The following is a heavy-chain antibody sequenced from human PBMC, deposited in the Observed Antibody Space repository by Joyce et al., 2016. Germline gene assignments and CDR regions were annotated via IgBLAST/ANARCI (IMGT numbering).Heavy chain of an antibody. J-gene: IGHJ4*02. CDR2: VNTSGAT. Sequence: QVQLQQWGAGLLKPSETLSLTCGVNGGPFRGFLWTCVRQPPGEGVQWIGDVNTSGATNYNPSLKSRVTISVDTSKNQFSLTLTSITAADTAMYYCARSQWLAPLMYWGQGSLVAVSS. CDR1: GGPFRGFL. D-gene: IGHD6-19*01. V-gene: IGHV4-34*02. CDR3: ARSQWLAPLMY.